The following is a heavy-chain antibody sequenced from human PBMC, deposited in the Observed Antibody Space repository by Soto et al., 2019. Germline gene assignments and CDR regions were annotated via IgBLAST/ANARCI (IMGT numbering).Heavy chain of an antibody. J-gene: IGHJ4*02. CDR1: GYTFTSYA. Sequence: QVQLVQSGAEVKKPGASVKVSCKASGYTFTSYAMHWVRQAPGQRLEWMGWINAGNGNTKYSQKFQGRVTITRDTSASTAYMELSSLRSEDTAVYYCAREVRDSGPRNGYFDYWGQGTLVTVSS. CDR3: AREVRDSGPRNGYFDY. D-gene: IGHD2-15*01. V-gene: IGHV1-3*01. CDR2: INAGNGNT.